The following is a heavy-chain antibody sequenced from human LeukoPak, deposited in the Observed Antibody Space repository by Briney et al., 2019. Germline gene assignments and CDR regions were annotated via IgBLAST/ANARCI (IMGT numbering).Heavy chain of an antibody. D-gene: IGHD6-13*01. CDR2: IRYDGSNK. CDR1: GFTFSSYG. J-gene: IGHJ4*02. V-gene: IGHV3-30*02. Sequence: GGSLRLSCAASGFTFSSYGMHWVRQAPGKGLEWVAFIRYDGSNKYYADSVKGRFTISRDNAKNTLYLQMNSLRAEDTAVYYCARARSSSWYADYWGREPWSPSPQ. CDR3: ARARSSSWYADY.